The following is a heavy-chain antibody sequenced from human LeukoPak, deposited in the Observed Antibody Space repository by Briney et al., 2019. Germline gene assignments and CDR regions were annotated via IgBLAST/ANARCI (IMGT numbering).Heavy chain of an antibody. V-gene: IGHV4-39*07. Sequence: MPSETLSLTCTVSGVSISSSSYYWGWIRQPPGKGLEWIGSIYYSGSIYYNPSLKSRVTISVDTSKNQFSLKLSSVTAADTAVYYCARASRITMVRGVITTMPYYYMDVWGKGTTVTISS. D-gene: IGHD3-10*01. J-gene: IGHJ6*03. CDR2: IYYSGSI. CDR1: GVSISSSSYY. CDR3: ARASRITMVRGVITTMPYYYMDV.